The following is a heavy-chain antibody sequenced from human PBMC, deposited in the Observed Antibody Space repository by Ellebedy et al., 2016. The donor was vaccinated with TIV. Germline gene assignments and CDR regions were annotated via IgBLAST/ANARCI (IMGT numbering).Heavy chain of an antibody. CDR3: ARDPKGGRYCSSTNCCPGWYYGMDV. V-gene: IGHV3-23*01. CDR1: GFTFSSYG. Sequence: GESLKISCAASGFTFSSYGMSWVRQAPGKGLEWVSAISASGGRTYYADSVQGRFTISRDNSKNTLYLKMNSLRAEDTAVYYCARDPKGGRYCSSTNCCPGWYYGMDVWGQGTTVTVSS. J-gene: IGHJ6*02. CDR2: ISASGGRT. D-gene: IGHD2-2*01.